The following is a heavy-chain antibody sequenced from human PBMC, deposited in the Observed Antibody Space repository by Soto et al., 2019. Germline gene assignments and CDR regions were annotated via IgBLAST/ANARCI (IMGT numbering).Heavy chain of an antibody. CDR3: ARQGGYCSGGSCYFRYYGMDV. CDR1: GYSFTSYW. Sequence: GESLKISCKGSGYSFTSYWIGWVRQMPGKGLEWMGIIYPGDSDTRYSPSFQGQVTISADKSISTAYLQWSSLKASDTAMYYCARQGGYCSGGSCYFRYYGMDVWGQGTTVTVSS. V-gene: IGHV5-51*01. CDR2: IYPGDSDT. D-gene: IGHD2-15*01. J-gene: IGHJ6*02.